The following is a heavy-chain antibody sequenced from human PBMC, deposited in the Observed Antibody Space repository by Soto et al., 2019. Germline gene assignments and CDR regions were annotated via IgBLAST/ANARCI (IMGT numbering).Heavy chain of an antibody. J-gene: IGHJ4*02. CDR1: GGSISSGGYY. Sequence: SETLSLTCTVSGGSISSGGYYWSWIRQHPGKALEWIGYIYYSGSTYYNPSLKSRVTISVDTSKNQFSLKLSSVTAADTAVYYCARVQSVGATIDWALYFDYWGQGTLVTVS. CDR3: ARVQSVGATIDWALYFDY. V-gene: IGHV4-31*03. CDR2: IYYSGST. D-gene: IGHD1-26*01.